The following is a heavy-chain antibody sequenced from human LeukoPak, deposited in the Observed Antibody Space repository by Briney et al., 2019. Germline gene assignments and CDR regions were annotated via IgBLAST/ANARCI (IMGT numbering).Heavy chain of an antibody. CDR2: ISGDGGNT. D-gene: IGHD1-26*01. J-gene: IGHJ4*02. CDR3: ALTVVGQLVGATGSVDY. Sequence: PGGSLRLSCAASGFSFDDYAMHWVRHAPGKGLEWVSLISGDGGNTYYADSVKGRFTISRDNSKNSLYLQMNSLRTEDTALYYCALTVVGQLVGATGSVDYWGQGTLVTVSS. V-gene: IGHV3-43*02. CDR1: GFSFDDYA.